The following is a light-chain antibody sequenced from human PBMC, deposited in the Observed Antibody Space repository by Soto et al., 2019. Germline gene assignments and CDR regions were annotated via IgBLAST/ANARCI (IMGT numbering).Light chain of an antibody. CDR3: SSYTSSSTYV. CDR2: DVS. CDR1: SSDGGSYNR. V-gene: IGLV2-18*02. Sequence: QSALTQPPSVSRSPGQSVAISCTGTSSDGGSYNRVSWYQQPPGTAPKLMIYDVSDRPSGVPDRFSGSKSGNTASLTISGLQAEDEADYYCSSYTSSSTYVFGTGTKVTVL. J-gene: IGLJ1*01.